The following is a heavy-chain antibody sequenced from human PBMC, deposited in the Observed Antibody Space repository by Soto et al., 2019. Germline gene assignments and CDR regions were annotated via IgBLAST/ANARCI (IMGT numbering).Heavy chain of an antibody. CDR1: GFTFRSYL. D-gene: IGHD3-3*01. J-gene: IGHJ4*02. V-gene: IGHV3-7*03. Sequence: GGSLRLSCATAGFTFRSYLMTGGRQVPGKGPEWAANIKPDGSEKQYVDSVKGRFTVSRDNAKKSLDLQMNSLRVEDTDVYYCARAEDYDFWSGPPKYFDNWGQGTQVTVSS. CDR3: ARAEDYDFWSGPPKYFDN. CDR2: IKPDGSEK.